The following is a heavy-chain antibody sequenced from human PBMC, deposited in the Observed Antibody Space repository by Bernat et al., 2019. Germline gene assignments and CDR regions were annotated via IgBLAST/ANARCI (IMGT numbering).Heavy chain of an antibody. CDR1: GFTFDDYA. CDR2: ISWNSVTI. CDR3: SKAVAAAVSDAFDI. Sequence: EVQLLESGGGLVQPGRSLRLSCAASGFTFDDYAMYWVRQVPGKGLEWVSGISWNSVTIPYADSMNGRFTISRDNAKNSLYLQMNSLRAEDTAFYYCSKAVAAAVSDAFDIWGQGTMVTVSS. V-gene: IGHV3-9*01. J-gene: IGHJ3*02. D-gene: IGHD6-13*01.